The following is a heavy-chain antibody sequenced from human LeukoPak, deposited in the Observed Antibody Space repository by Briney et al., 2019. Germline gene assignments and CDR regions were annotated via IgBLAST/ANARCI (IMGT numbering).Heavy chain of an antibody. CDR2: ITSNGGST. CDR1: GFTFSSYA. CDR3: VKDHYYDSSGYYYVGAFDI. Sequence: GGSLRLSCSASGFTFSSYAMHWVRQAPGKGLEYVSAITSNGGSTYYADSVKGRFTISRDNSKNTLYLQMGSLRAEDTAVYYCVKDHYYDSSGYYYVGAFDIWGQGTMVTVSS. D-gene: IGHD3-22*01. J-gene: IGHJ3*02. V-gene: IGHV3-64D*09.